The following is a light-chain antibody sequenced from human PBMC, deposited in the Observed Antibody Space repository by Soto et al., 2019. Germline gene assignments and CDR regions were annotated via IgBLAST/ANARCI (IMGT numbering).Light chain of an antibody. V-gene: IGLV1-51*01. CDR3: GTWDSSLSGGV. J-gene: IGLJ1*01. Sequence: QSVLTQPPSVSAAPGQKVTISCSGSSSNIEHNYVSWYQQLPGTAPKLLIYDNNKRPSGTPDRFSGSKSGTSATLGITGLQTGDEADYYCGTWDSSLSGGVFGAGTKLTVL. CDR2: DNN. CDR1: SSNIEHNY.